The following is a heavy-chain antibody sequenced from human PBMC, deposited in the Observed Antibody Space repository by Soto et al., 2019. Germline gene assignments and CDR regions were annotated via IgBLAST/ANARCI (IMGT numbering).Heavy chain of an antibody. Sequence: ASVKVSCKASGYTFTSYGISRVRQAPGQGLEWMGWISAYNGNTNYAQKLQGRVTMTTDTSTSTAYMELRSLRSGDTAVYYCARVNIKGQLVGYWGQGTLVTVSS. D-gene: IGHD6-6*01. CDR3: ARVNIKGQLVGY. J-gene: IGHJ4*02. V-gene: IGHV1-18*01. CDR2: ISAYNGNT. CDR1: GYTFTSYG.